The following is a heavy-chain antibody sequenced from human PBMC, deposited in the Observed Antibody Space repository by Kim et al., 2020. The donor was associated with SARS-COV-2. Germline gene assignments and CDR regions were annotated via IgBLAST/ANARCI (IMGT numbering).Heavy chain of an antibody. V-gene: IGHV3-33*05. CDR2: ISYDGSNK. CDR3: ARAPGGFGYYFDY. J-gene: IGHJ4*02. D-gene: IGHD3-16*01. Sequence: GGSLRLSCAASGFTFSSYGMHWVRQAPGKGLEWVSVISYDGSNKYYADSVKGRFTISRDNSKNTLYLQMNSLRAEDTAVYYCARAPGGFGYYFDYWGQGTLVTVSS. CDR1: GFTFSSYG.